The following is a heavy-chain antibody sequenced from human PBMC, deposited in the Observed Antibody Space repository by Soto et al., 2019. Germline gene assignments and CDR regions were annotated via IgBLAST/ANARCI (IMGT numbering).Heavy chain of an antibody. D-gene: IGHD1-26*01. J-gene: IGHJ4*02. CDR2: ITGAGYI. Sequence: GGSLRLSCAASGFTFRSFGVNWVRQAPGKGLEWVSSITGAGYIFYADSVEGRFSISRDNAKNSVYLQMNSLRAEDTAVYYCARYSGTYRDYWGQGILVTVSS. V-gene: IGHV3-21*01. CDR3: ARYSGTYRDY. CDR1: GFTFRSFG.